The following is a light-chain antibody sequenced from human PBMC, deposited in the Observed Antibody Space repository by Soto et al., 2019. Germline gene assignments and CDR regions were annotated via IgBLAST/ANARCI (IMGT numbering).Light chain of an antibody. Sequence: DIQMTQSPSSVSASVGDRVTITCRASQDVTTSLAWFQQNPGEAPRLLIYSASSLHRGVPSRFSGSGAGTDFTLTISSLQPEDFATYYCQQGNSFPLTFGGGTKGEIK. J-gene: IGKJ4*01. CDR3: QQGNSFPLT. CDR2: SAS. CDR1: QDVTTS. V-gene: IGKV1-12*01.